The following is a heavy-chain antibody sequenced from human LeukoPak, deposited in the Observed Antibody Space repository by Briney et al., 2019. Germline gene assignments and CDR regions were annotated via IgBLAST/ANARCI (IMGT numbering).Heavy chain of an antibody. V-gene: IGHV1-69*02. CDR1: GGTFSSYT. D-gene: IGHD1-26*01. J-gene: IGHJ6*03. Sequence: ASVKVSCKASGGTFSSYTISWVRQAPGQGLEWMGRIIPTLGIANYAQKFQGRVTITADKSTSTAYMELSSLRSEDTAVYYCARVPPVGHLGMDVWGKGTTVTVSS. CDR3: ARVPPVGHLGMDV. CDR2: IIPTLGIA.